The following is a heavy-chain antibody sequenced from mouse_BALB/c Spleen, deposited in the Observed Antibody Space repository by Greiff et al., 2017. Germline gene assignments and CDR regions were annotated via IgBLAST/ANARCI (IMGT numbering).Heavy chain of an antibody. CDR3: ARDGYYPFFAY. D-gene: IGHD2-3*01. Sequence: VKLQESGPGLVQPSQSLSITCTVSGFSLTSYGVHWVRQSPGKGLEWLGVIWSGGSTDYNAAFISRLSISKDNSKSQVFLKMNSLQTDDTARYYCARDGYYPFFAYWGQGTLVTVSA. CDR1: GFSLTSYG. J-gene: IGHJ3*01. V-gene: IGHV2-2*01. CDR2: IWSGGST.